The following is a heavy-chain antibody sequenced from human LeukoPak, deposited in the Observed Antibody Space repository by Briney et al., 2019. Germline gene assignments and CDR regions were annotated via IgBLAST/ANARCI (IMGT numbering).Heavy chain of an antibody. CDR2: ISGDGGST. J-gene: IGHJ4*02. CDR3: AKESPYYCFDY. D-gene: IGHD3-10*01. Sequence: PGGSLRLSCAASGFAFDDYGMHWVRQAPGKGLEWVSLISGDGGSTYYAASVKGRFTISRDNSKNSLYLQMNSLRTDDTALYYCAKESPYYCFDYWGQGTLVTVSS. CDR1: GFAFDDYG. V-gene: IGHV3-43*02.